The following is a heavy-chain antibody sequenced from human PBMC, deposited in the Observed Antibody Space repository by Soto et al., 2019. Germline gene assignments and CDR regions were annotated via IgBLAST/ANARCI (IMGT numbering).Heavy chain of an antibody. J-gene: IGHJ4*02. CDR1: GGSLSTNP. Sequence: QVQLVQSGTEVKKPGSSVKVSCKASGGSLSTNPISWVRQAPGQGLEWMGGTGSGTGPGNHAQKFEGRLTVSADKSTGTVYMELTNLSSADTAVYYCARRDSGGFYGFCDSWGQGTLVTVSS. CDR3: ARRDSGGFYGFCDS. D-gene: IGHD2-15*01. V-gene: IGHV1-69*06. CDR2: TGSGTGPG.